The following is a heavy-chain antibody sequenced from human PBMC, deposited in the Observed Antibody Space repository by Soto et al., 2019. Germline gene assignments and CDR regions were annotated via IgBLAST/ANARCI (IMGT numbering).Heavy chain of an antibody. V-gene: IGHV4-59*01. CDR1: GVSIRSYF. Sequence: PSETLSLTCTVSGVSIRSYFWSWVRQPPGRGLEWIGYTYYTADSKYNPSLESRATISADPSKKQFSLRLSPVTAADTALYFCASSKNRGVGFDNWGQGALVTVSS. CDR2: TYYTADS. D-gene: IGHD3-10*01. J-gene: IGHJ5*02. CDR3: ASSKNRGVGFDN.